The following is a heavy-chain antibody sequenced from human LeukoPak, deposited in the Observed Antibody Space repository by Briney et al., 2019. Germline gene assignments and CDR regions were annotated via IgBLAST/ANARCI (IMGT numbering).Heavy chain of an antibody. CDR2: ISAYNGNT. CDR3: ARDSPHYYDSRPIDY. Sequence: ASVKVSCKASGYTFTSYAMHWVRQAPGQGLEWMGWISAYNGNTNYAQKLQGRVTMTTDTSTSTAYMELRSLRSDDTAVYYCARDSPHYYDSRPIDYWGQGTLVTVSS. V-gene: IGHV1-18*01. CDR1: GYTFTSYA. D-gene: IGHD3-22*01. J-gene: IGHJ4*02.